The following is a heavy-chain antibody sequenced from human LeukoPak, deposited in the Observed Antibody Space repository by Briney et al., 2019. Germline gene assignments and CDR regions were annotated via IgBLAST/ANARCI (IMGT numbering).Heavy chain of an antibody. J-gene: IGHJ4*02. CDR1: GFTFRSYE. D-gene: IGHD3-22*01. CDR3: ARESDSGGYRFDY. V-gene: IGHV3-48*03. Sequence: PGGSLRLACTASGFTFRSYEMIWVSQAAGKGLEWVAYINGGGSRMLYADSVKGRFTISRDDAKNSLYLQMNSLRTEDTGVYSCARESDSGGYRFDYWGQGSLVTVSS. CDR2: INGGGSRM.